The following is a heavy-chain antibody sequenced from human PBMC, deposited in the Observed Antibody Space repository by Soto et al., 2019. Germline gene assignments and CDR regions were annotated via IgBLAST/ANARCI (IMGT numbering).Heavy chain of an antibody. CDR2: ISYDGSNK. D-gene: IGHD1-26*01. V-gene: IGHV3-30*18. J-gene: IGHJ6*02. Sequence: QVQLVESGGGVVQPGRSLRLSCAASGFTFSSYGMHWVRQAPGKGLEWVAVISYDGSNKYYADSVKGRFTISRDNSKNTLYLQMNSLRAEDTAVYYCAKGGRGSGSYRGDYYYGMDVWGQGTTVTVSS. CDR1: GFTFSSYG. CDR3: AKGGRGSGSYRGDYYYGMDV.